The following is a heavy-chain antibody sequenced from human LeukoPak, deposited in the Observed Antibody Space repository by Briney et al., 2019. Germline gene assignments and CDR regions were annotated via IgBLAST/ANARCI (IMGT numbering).Heavy chain of an antibody. V-gene: IGHV4-59*01. CDR2: IYYSGST. Sequence: SETLSLTCTVSGGSISSYYWSWIRQPPGKGLEWIGYIYYSGSTNYNPSLKSRVTISVDTSKNQFSLKLSSVTAADTAVYYCARVQWGYYFDYWRQGTLVTVSS. CDR1: GGSISSYY. D-gene: IGHD1-26*01. CDR3: ARVQWGYYFDY. J-gene: IGHJ4*02.